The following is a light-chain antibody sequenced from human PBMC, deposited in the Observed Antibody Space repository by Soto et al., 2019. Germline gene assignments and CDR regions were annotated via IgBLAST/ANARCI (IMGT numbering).Light chain of an antibody. CDR1: QSITSY. J-gene: IGKJ1*01. CDR3: QQSYGRPRT. Sequence: IKMNNSPSAVSASVKDRITITCRASQSITSYLNWYQQKPGKAPNLLIYSAFSLESGVPSRFSGSGSGTDYTLTSSIRQPEDFATYFWQQSYGRPRTFAQGAKVDIK. CDR2: SAF. V-gene: IGKV1-39*01.